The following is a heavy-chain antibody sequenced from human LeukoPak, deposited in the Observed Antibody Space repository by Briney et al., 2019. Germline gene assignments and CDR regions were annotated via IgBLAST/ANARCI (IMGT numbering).Heavy chain of an antibody. J-gene: IGHJ4*02. V-gene: IGHV1-46*01. D-gene: IGHD4-17*01. CDR3: ARSHDYGDYVLYFDY. CDR2: INPSGGST. Sequence: ASVKVSCKVSGYTLTELSMHWVRQAPGQGLEWMGIINPSGGSTSYAQKFQGRVTMTRDTSTSTVYMELSSLRSEETAVYYCARSHDYGDYVLYFDYWGQGTLVTVSS. CDR1: GYTLTELS.